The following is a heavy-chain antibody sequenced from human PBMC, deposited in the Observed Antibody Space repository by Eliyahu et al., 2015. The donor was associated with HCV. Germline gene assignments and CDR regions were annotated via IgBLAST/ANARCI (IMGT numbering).Heavy chain of an antibody. CDR3: ARGKGSGAYLIDY. CDR2: TSYDGSNI. V-gene: IGHV3-30-3*01. J-gene: IGHJ4*02. D-gene: IGHD1-26*01. Sequence: QVQLEESGGGVVQPGRSLRLSCAVSGFTFSSHSMHWVRQAPGKGLEWVALTSYDGSNIRYADSVKGRFTISRDNSNNTLYLQMNSLKNEDTAFYYCARGKGSGAYLIDYWGQGTLVTVSS. CDR1: GFTFSSHS.